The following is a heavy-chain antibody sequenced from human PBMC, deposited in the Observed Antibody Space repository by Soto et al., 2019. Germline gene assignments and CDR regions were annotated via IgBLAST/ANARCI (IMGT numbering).Heavy chain of an antibody. V-gene: IGHV3-64*01. D-gene: IGHD3-22*01. CDR1: GFTFSSYA. CDR3: ARVRGRSDSSGYYAFDI. CDR2: ISSNGGST. J-gene: IGHJ3*02. Sequence: PGGSLRLSCAASGFTFSSYAMHWVRQAPGKGLEYVSAISSNGGSTYYANSVKGRFTISRDNSKNTLYLQMGSLRAEDMAVFYCARVRGRSDSSGYYAFDIWGQGTMVTVSS.